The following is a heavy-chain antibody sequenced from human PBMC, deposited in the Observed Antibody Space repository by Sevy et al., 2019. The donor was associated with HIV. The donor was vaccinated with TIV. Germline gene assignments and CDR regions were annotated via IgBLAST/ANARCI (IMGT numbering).Heavy chain of an antibody. D-gene: IGHD3-10*01. CDR1: GGSISSYY. CDR2: IYYSGST. Sequence: SETLSLTCTVSGGSISSYYWSWIRQPPGKGLEWIGYIYYSGSTNYNPSLKSRVTISVDTSKNQFSLKLGSVTAADTAVYYCARIPPYGLGQDAFDIWGQGTMVTVSS. V-gene: IGHV4-59*01. CDR3: ARIPPYGLGQDAFDI. J-gene: IGHJ3*02.